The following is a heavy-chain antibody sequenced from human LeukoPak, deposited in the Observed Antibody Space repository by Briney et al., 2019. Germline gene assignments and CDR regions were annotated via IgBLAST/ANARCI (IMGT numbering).Heavy chain of an antibody. J-gene: IGHJ5*02. CDR2: SYYXXTS. Sequence: PSETLSLTCTVSGGSLSSSDYYXXWLRQPPGXXXXXXXXXXXXATSYYXXTSYFNASPKSRVTISVDTPKNQPYLKMKSVTSEDTVVYYCARQEGSTWEYNWFDPWGQGTLVTVSS. D-gene: IGHD6-13*01. V-gene: IGHV4-39*01. CDR3: ARQEGSTWEYNWFDP. CDR1: GGSLSSSDYY.